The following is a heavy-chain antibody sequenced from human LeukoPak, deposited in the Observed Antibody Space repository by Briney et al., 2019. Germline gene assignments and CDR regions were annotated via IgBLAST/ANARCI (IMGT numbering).Heavy chain of an antibody. V-gene: IGHV3-7*01. Sequence: PGGSLRLSCAASGFTFSLYWMTWVRQSPGKGLEWVADINPDGSQKYSVDSVKGRFTISRDNAKNSLFLQMNSLRAEDTAVYYCARGGTSGYSSTRHFWGGHYYFDYWGQGTLVTVSS. J-gene: IGHJ4*02. CDR3: ARGGTSGYSSTRHFWGGHYYFDY. CDR2: INPDGSQK. D-gene: IGHD2-2*01. CDR1: GFTFSLYW.